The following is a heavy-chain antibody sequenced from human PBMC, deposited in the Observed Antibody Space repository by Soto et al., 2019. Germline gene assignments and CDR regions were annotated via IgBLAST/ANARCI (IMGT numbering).Heavy chain of an antibody. D-gene: IGHD1-26*01. V-gene: IGHV3-23*01. Sequence: PGGSLRLSCAASGFTFDIFSMSWVRQAPGKGLEWVSGISATGESTHYADSVKGRFTISRDNSGKTMYLHMNSLRAEDTAIYYCARQHSGSYYFKSWGQGTPVTVSS. CDR1: GFTFDIFS. CDR3: ARQHSGSYYFKS. CDR2: ISATGEST. J-gene: IGHJ4*02.